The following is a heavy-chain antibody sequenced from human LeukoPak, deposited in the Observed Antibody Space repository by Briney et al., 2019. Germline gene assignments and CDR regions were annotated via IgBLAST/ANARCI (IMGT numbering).Heavy chain of an antibody. Sequence: PGGSLRLSCAGSGFIFNNYAMHWVRQPPGKGLEWVSGISWNGGSIDYADSVKGRFTVSRDNAKNTFYLQVNNLRAEDTAVYYCARGPNSNWSGLDFWGQGTLLTVSS. J-gene: IGHJ4*02. CDR3: ARGPNSNWSGLDF. CDR1: GFIFNNYA. V-gene: IGHV3-9*01. D-gene: IGHD6-6*01. CDR2: ISWNGGSI.